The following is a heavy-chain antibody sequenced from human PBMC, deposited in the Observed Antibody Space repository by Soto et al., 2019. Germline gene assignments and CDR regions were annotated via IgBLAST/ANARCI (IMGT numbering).Heavy chain of an antibody. CDR2: MNPNTGNS. Sequence: QVQLVQSGAEVRKPGASVKVSCEASGYTFTSYDIYWVRQATGQGLEWMGWMNPNTGNSGYAQKFQGRVTMASDTSLSTANMELSSLRSEDTAVYYCARRAETNGWNGFGADKYYFDFGWQGTMVTVSS. J-gene: IGHJ4*02. CDR3: ARRAETNGWNGFGADKYYFDF. CDR1: GYTFTSYD. V-gene: IGHV1-8*01. D-gene: IGHD1-1*01.